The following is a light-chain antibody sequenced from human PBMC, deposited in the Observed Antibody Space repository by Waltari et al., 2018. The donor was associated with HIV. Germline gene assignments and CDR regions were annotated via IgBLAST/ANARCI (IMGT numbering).Light chain of an antibody. Sequence: QAVVTQEPSLSVSPGGTVSVTCASFTGSVSRKNYVHWIQLKPGQAPRTLIYDTEKRHPGTCGRFSGSLGGGRAAWTISGALTDDEADYYCLLSFSGVRVFGGGTKLTV. J-gene: IGLJ3*02. CDR2: DTE. CDR3: LLSFSGVRV. CDR1: TGSVSRKNY. V-gene: IGLV7-46*01.